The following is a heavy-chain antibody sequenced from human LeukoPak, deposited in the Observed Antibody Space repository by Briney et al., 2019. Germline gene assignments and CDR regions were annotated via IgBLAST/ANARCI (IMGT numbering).Heavy chain of an antibody. CDR1: GFTFDGYA. CDR2: ISWNSGSI. D-gene: IGHD1-26*01. J-gene: IGHJ4*02. CDR3: AKGSGSYYVSPCFDY. V-gene: IGHV3-9*01. Sequence: GRSLRLSCAASGFTFDGYAMHWVRQAPGKGLEWVSGISWNSGSIGYADSVKGRFTISRDNAKNALYLQMNSLRAEDTALYYCAKGSGSYYVSPCFDYWGQGTLVTVSS.